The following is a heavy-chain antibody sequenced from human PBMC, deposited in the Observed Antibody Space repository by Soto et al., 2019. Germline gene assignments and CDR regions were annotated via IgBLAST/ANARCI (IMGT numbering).Heavy chain of an antibody. CDR3: ARDYSSYGPFDY. CDR2: ISGSGSST. V-gene: IGHV3-23*01. Sequence: GGSLRLSCAASGFTFSSYAMIWVRQAPGKGLEWVSVISGSGSSTYYVDSVKGRFTISRDNSKNTLYLQMNSLRAEDTAVYYCARDYSSYGPFDYWGQGTLVTVSS. J-gene: IGHJ4*02. CDR1: GFTFSSYA. D-gene: IGHD5-18*01.